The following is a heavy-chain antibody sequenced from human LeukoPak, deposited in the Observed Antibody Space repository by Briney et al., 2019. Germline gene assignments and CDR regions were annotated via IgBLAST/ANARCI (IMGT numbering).Heavy chain of an antibody. CDR1: GXTFTNYC. V-gene: IGHV5-51*01. J-gene: IGHJ4*02. Sequence: GESLKISFKGSGXTFTNYCIAWVRQMPGKGLEWMGIIYPGDSDTRYSPSFQGQVTISADKSISTAYLQWSSLKASDTAMYYCARHSEQYYFDYWGQGTLVTVSS. CDR2: IYPGDSDT. CDR3: ARHSEQYYFDY. D-gene: IGHD1/OR15-1a*01.